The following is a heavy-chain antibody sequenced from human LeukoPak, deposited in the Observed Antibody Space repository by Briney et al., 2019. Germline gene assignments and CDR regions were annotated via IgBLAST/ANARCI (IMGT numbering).Heavy chain of an antibody. V-gene: IGHV3-33*01. D-gene: IGHD3-10*01. CDR2: IWYDGSNK. CDR3: ARDGQYRPWSQGKWFGELLPFYYMDV. Sequence: PGGSLRLSCAASGFTFSSYGMHWVRQAPGKGLEWVAVIWYDGSNKYYADSVKGRFTISRDNSKNTLYLQMNSLRAEDTAVYYCARDGQYRPWSQGKWFGELLPFYYMDVWGKGTTVTVSS. CDR1: GFTFSSYG. J-gene: IGHJ6*03.